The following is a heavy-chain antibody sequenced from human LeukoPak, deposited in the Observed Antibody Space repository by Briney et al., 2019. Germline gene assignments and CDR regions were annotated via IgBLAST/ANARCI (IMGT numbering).Heavy chain of an antibody. J-gene: IGHJ6*02. Sequence: GSLRLSCAASGFPFSSYAMSWVRQAPGKGLEWVSAISGSGGSTYYADSVKGRFTISRDNSKNTLYLQMNSLRAEDTAVYYCAKDLVPAATDYYYYYGMDVWGQGTTVTVSS. V-gene: IGHV3-23*01. CDR3: AKDLVPAATDYYYYYGMDV. CDR1: GFPFSSYA. D-gene: IGHD2-2*01. CDR2: ISGSGGST.